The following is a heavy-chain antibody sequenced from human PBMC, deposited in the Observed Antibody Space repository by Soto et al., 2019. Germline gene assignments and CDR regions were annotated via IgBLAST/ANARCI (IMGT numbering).Heavy chain of an antibody. D-gene: IGHD3-10*01. CDR1: GGILSPYA. J-gene: IGHJ4*02. CDR2: IIPLFGTP. CDR3: ARDRDDYGSGNYYNRIDF. Sequence: QVQLVQSGAEVKKPGSSVKVSCKASGGILSPYAISGWRQAPGQGLDGRGGIIPLFGTPNYAQRFQGRVTITADESTSTAYMELSRLRSEDTAVYYCARDRDDYGSGNYYNRIDFWGQGTLVTVSS. V-gene: IGHV1-69*01.